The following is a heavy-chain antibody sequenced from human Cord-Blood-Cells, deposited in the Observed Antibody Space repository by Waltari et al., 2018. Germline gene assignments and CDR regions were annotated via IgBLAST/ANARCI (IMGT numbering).Heavy chain of an antibody. D-gene: IGHD3-9*01. V-gene: IGHV1-58*01. Sequence: QMQLVQSGPEVKKPGTSVKVSCKASGFTFTTSAGQWVRQSRGPRPEWIGWIVVGSGNTNYAQKFQERVTITRDMSTSTAYMELSSLRSEDTAVYYCAAGSYDILTGYYYYYGMDVWGQGTTVTVSS. CDR3: AAGSYDILTGYYYYYGMDV. CDR2: IVVGSGNT. CDR1: GFTFTTSA. J-gene: IGHJ6*02.